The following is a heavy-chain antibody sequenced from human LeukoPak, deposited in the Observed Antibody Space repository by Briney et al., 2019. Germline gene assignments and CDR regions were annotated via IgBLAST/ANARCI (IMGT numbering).Heavy chain of an antibody. D-gene: IGHD6-6*01. V-gene: IGHV3-23*01. Sequence: PGGSLRLSCAASGFTFSNYGMSWVRQAPGKGLEWVSTISGSGGTTYYADSVKGRFTISRDNSKNTLYLQMNSLRAEDTAVYYCAKDSNRQLVSRGWFDPWGQGTLVTVSS. CDR3: AKDSNRQLVSRGWFDP. J-gene: IGHJ5*02. CDR2: ISGSGGTT. CDR1: GFTFSNYG.